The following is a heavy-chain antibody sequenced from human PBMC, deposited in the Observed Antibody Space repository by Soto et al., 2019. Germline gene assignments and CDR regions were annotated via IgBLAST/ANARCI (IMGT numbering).Heavy chain of an antibody. J-gene: IGHJ4*02. D-gene: IGHD1-7*01. CDR2: ISSSGSTI. CDR1: GFTFNDYY. CDR3: ARATGTSIRFDY. Sequence: GGSLRLSCAASGFTFNDYYMSWIRQAPGKGLEGVSYISSSGSTIYYADSVKGRFTISRDNAKNSLYLQMNSLRAEDTAVYYCARATGTSIRFDYWRQGTLVTVSS. V-gene: IGHV3-11*01.